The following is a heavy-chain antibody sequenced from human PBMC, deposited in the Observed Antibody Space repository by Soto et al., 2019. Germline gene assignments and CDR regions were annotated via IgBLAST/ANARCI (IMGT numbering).Heavy chain of an antibody. J-gene: IGHJ5*02. D-gene: IGHD3-16*01. CDR1: GGTFSSYT. CDR3: ARERGERRGFDP. CDR2: IIPILGIA. Sequence: QVQLVQSGAEVKKPGSSVKVSCKASGGTFSSYTISWVRQAPGQGLEWMGRIIPILGIANYAQKFQGRVTITADKSTSTAYMELSRLRSEDTAVYYCARERGERRGFDPWGQGTLVTVSS. V-gene: IGHV1-69*08.